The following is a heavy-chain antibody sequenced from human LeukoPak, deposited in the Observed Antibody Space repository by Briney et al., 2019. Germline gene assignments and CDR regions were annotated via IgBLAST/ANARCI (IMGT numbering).Heavy chain of an antibody. Sequence: PSETLSLTCTASGGSISSYYWSWIRQPPGKGLEWIGYIYYSGSTNYNPSLKSRVTISVDTSKNQFSLKLGSVTAADTAVYYCARVFGYSGYADYWGQGTLVTVSS. CDR2: IYYSGST. D-gene: IGHD5-12*01. CDR1: GGSISSYY. CDR3: ARVFGYSGYADY. V-gene: IGHV4-59*01. J-gene: IGHJ4*02.